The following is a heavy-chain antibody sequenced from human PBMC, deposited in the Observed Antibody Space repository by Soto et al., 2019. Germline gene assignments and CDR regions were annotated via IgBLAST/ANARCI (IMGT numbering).Heavy chain of an antibody. V-gene: IGHV3-74*01. D-gene: IGHD1-26*01. Sequence: PVGSLRLSCAASEFALSSYWMHWVRQAPGEGLVWVSRINSDGSYRSHADSVKGRFTISRDSTKNTLYLQMNSLRPDDTAVYYCARAPSGSYPEFDYCGQRTLVTVSS. CDR2: INSDGSYR. J-gene: IGHJ4*02. CDR1: EFALSSYW. CDR3: ARAPSGSYPEFDY.